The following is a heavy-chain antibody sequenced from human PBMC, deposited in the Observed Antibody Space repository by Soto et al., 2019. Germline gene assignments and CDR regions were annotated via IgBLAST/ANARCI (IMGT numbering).Heavy chain of an antibody. CDR2: IFSSGTT. CDR3: DRVTSPFDFYYAIDL. CDR1: GDSIGSGDIY. D-gene: IGHD3-16*01. V-gene: IGHV4-30-4*02. Sequence: SETLSLTCTVSGDSIGSGDIYWSWFRQAPGKGLEWIGSIFSSGTTYYKQSLKSRLTMSLHKSQKQFYLKLNSVTAAGTAVYLCDRVTSPFDFYYAIDLWAQATTVT. J-gene: IGHJ6*01.